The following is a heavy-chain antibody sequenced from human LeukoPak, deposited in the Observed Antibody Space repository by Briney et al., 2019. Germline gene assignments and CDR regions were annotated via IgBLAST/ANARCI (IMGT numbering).Heavy chain of an antibody. CDR2: ISAYDGNT. V-gene: IGHV1-18*01. CDR1: GYTFTSYG. J-gene: IGHJ4*02. Sequence: GASVKASCKASGYTFTSYGISWVRQAPGQGLEWMGWISAYDGNTNNAQKLQGRVTMTTDTSTSTAYMDLRSLRSDDTAVYYCARDRRGYDISGSLFDYWGQGTLVTVCS. CDR3: ARDRRGYDISGSLFDY. D-gene: IGHD3-22*01.